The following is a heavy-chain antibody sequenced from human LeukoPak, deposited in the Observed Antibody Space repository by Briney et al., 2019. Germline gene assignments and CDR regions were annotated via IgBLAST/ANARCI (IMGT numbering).Heavy chain of an antibody. CDR2: IGTAGDT. CDR1: GFTFSSYD. V-gene: IGHV3-13*01. J-gene: IGHJ6*02. D-gene: IGHD3-9*01. CDR3: ARALVRGYYDILTGSYYYGMDV. Sequence: GGSLRLSCAASGFTFSSYDMHWVRQATGKGLEWVSAIGTAGDTYYPGSVKGRFTISRENAKNSLYLQMNSLRAGDTAVYYCARALVRGYYDILTGSYYYGMDVWGQGTTVTVSS.